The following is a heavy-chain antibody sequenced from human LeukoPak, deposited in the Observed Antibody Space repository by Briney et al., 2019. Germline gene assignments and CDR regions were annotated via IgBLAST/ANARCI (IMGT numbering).Heavy chain of an antibody. CDR3: ARDRSMSGWYIDL. V-gene: IGHV3-33*01. CDR1: GFTFSSYG. D-gene: IGHD2/OR15-2a*01. CDR2: IWYDGSNK. J-gene: IGHJ2*01. Sequence: GGSLRLSCAASGFTFSSYGMHWVRQAPGKGLEWVAVIWYDGSNKYYPDSVQGRFTISRDNSKDTLYLQVNSLRAEDTAVYYCARDRSMSGWYIDLWGRGTLVTVSS.